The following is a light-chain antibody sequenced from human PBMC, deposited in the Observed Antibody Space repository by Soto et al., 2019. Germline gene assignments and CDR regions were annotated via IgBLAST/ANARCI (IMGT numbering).Light chain of an antibody. CDR1: QDVGKY. CDR3: LQVSSFPRT. V-gene: IGKV1-9*01. Sequence: DIQMTQSPSSLSASVGDRVTITCQASQDVGKYVNWYQQKPGKAPQFLIQAASNLQSGVPSRFSGSGSGTEFILSINSLQPEDIATYYCLQVSSFPRTFGQGTMVDI. CDR2: AAS. J-gene: IGKJ1*01.